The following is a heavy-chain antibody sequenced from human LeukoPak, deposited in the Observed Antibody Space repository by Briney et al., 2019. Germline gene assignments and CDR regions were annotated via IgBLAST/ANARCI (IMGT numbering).Heavy chain of an antibody. J-gene: IGHJ3*02. Sequence: PSETLSLTCTVSGGSINSYYWSWIRQPPGKGLEWIGYMYYSGSTNYNPSLKSRVTISIDTSNNQFSLRLSSVTAADMAVYYCARGTRDDYKPGAPDIWGQGTMVTVSS. CDR1: GGSINSYY. D-gene: IGHD5-24*01. CDR2: MYYSGST. V-gene: IGHV4-59*01. CDR3: ARGTRDDYKPGAPDI.